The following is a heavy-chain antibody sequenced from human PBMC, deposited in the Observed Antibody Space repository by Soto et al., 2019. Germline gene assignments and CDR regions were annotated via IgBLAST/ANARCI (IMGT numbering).Heavy chain of an antibody. CDR1: GDSISSDNYF. Sequence: QVQLQESGPGLVKPSQTLSLICTVSGDSISSDNYFWSWIRQPPGQGLEWIGYISNRGTPYYNPSLNIRVTLSLDTSQNRFSLDMYSVTAADTAVYYCAREVNVVALSDAFDIWGQGTMVTVSS. CDR3: AREVNVVALSDAFDI. CDR2: ISNRGTP. D-gene: IGHD2-8*01. J-gene: IGHJ3*02. V-gene: IGHV4-30-4*01.